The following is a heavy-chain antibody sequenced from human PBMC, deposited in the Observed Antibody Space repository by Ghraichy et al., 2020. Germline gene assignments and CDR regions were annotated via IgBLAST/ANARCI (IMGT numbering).Heavy chain of an antibody. D-gene: IGHD1-14*01. CDR2: IIPMFGET. J-gene: IGHJ5*02. CDR3: ARSPIPDPTYCVDP. CDR1: GGTFRPYA. Sequence: SVKVSCKASGGTFRPYAINWVRQAPGQGLEWLGRIIPMFGETNYAQDFQGRVTLTADEATTTGYMELSGLTSDDTAVYFCARSPIPDPTYCVDPWGQGTLVTVS. V-gene: IGHV1-69*13.